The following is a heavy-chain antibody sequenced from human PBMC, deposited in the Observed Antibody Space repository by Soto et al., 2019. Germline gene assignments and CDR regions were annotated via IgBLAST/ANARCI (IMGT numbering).Heavy chain of an antibody. CDR3: ARDGSSGWYTPNWFDP. J-gene: IGHJ5*02. Sequence: LRLSCAASGFTFSSYEMNWVRQAPGKGLEWVSYISSSGSNIYYADSVKGRFTISRDNAKNSLYLQMNSLRAEDTAVYYCARDGSSGWYTPNWFDPWGQGTLVTVSS. D-gene: IGHD6-19*01. CDR2: ISSSGSNI. CDR1: GFTFSSYE. V-gene: IGHV3-48*03.